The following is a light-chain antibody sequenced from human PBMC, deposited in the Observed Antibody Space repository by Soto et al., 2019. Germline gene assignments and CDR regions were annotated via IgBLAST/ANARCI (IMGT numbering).Light chain of an antibody. CDR2: GTS. J-gene: IGKJ2*03. CDR3: QQYGNSPRYS. CDR1: QSVSSNY. Sequence: EIVLTQSPGTLSLSPGERVTLSCRASQSVSSNYLAWYQQKPGQAPRLLIHGTSSMATGIPDRFSGSGSGTDFTLTISRLEPEDFAVYYCQQYGNSPRYSFGQGTKLEIK. V-gene: IGKV3-20*01.